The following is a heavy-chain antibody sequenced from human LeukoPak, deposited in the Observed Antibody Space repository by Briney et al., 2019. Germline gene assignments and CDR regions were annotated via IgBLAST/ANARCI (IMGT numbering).Heavy chain of an antibody. CDR1: GFTFSSYG. CDR2: ISSSSSTI. V-gene: IGHV3-48*01. CDR3: ARDGQGLDY. J-gene: IGHJ4*02. Sequence: GGSLRLSCAASGFTFSSYGMTWVRQAPGKGLEWVSYISSSSSTIYYADSVKGRFTISRDNAKNSLYLQMNSLRAEDTAVYYCARDGQGLDYWGQGTLVTVSS.